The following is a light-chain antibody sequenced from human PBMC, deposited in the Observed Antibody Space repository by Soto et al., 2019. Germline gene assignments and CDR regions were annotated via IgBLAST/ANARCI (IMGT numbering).Light chain of an antibody. V-gene: IGKV2-30*01. CDR3: VQGTHWPPFT. J-gene: IGKJ2*01. CDR2: QVS. CDR1: QTFVYRDGNTY. Sequence: VVMTQSPLSLPVTLGQPASISCKSSQTFVYRDGNTYLNWIQQRPGQSPRRLIYQVSHPDSGVPDRFSGSGSGTDFTLKISRVEAEDVGVYYCVQGTHWPPFTFGEGTKVDIK.